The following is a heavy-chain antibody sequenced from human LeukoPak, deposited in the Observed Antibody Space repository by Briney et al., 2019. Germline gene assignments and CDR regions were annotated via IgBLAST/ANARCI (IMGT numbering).Heavy chain of an antibody. CDR3: AKGYSSGWYFDY. J-gene: IGHJ4*02. Sequence: PEGSLRLSCEASGFTFSSYAMSWVRQAPGTGLEWVSAISGSGGSTYYADSVKGRFTISRDNSKNTVYLQMNSLRAEDTAVYYCAKGYSSGWYFDYWGQGTLVTVSS. CDR2: ISGSGGST. CDR1: GFTFSSYA. D-gene: IGHD6-19*01. V-gene: IGHV3-23*01.